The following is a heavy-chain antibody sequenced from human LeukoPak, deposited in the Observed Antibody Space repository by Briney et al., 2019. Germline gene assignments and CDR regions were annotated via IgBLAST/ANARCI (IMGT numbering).Heavy chain of an antibody. D-gene: IGHD1-26*01. CDR3: ARGRRGSVRWYYYYMDV. CDR1: GFTFSSYA. V-gene: IGHV3-64*01. J-gene: IGHJ6*03. Sequence: GGSLRLSCAASGFTFSSYAMHWVRQAPGKGLEYVSAISSNGGSTYYANSVKGRFTISGDNSKNTLYLQMGSLRAEDMAVYYCARGRRGSVRWYYYYMDVWGRGTTVTISS. CDR2: ISSNGGST.